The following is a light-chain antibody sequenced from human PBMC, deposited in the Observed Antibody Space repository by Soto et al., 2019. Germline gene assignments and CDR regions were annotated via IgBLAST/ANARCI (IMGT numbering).Light chain of an antibody. CDR1: QTISSW. CDR3: RHYNSYSEA. Sequence: DIQMTQSPSTLSGSVGDRVTITCRASQTISSWLAWYQQKPGKAPKLLIYKASTLKSVVPSRFSGSGSGTEFTLTISSLQPDDFATYYCRHYNSYSEAFGQGTKVDIK. V-gene: IGKV1-5*03. J-gene: IGKJ1*01. CDR2: KAS.